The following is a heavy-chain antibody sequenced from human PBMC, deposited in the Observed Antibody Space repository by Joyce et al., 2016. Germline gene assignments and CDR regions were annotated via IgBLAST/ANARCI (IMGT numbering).Heavy chain of an antibody. V-gene: IGHV3-48*01. D-gene: IGHD6-19*01. J-gene: IGHJ4*02. CDR3: AKSYGSPWFHY. CDR1: GFIFSDYS. CDR2: ISATSDVI. Sequence: VESGGGLAQPGESLRLSCAASGFIFSDYSMTWVRQTPGQGLEWLAFISATSDVIYYPDSVRGRFTISRDNVKNSLYLQMDSLRAEDSGLYYGAKSYGSPWFHYWGQGTLVTVSS.